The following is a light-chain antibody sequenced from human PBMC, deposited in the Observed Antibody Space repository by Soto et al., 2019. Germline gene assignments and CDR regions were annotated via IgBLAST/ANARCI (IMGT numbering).Light chain of an antibody. CDR2: EVT. V-gene: IGLV2-8*01. CDR1: SSDIDGYNY. J-gene: IGLJ2*01. Sequence: QSALTQPPSASGSPGQSVTISCTGISSDIDGYNYVSWYQQHPGKAPKLIIFEVTKRPSGVPDRFSGSKSGNTASLTVSGLQAEDEADYYCSSYVGTKVFGGGTKLTVL. CDR3: SSYVGTKV.